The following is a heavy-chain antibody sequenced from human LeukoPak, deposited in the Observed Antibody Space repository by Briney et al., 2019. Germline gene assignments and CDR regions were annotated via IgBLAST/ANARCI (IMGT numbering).Heavy chain of an antibody. D-gene: IGHD6-13*01. V-gene: IGHV4-30-4*01. CDR3: AREHIAAAGPNYYYYYGMDV. J-gene: IGHJ6*02. CDR2: IYYSGST. CDR1: GGSISSGDYY. Sequence: SQTLSLTCTVSGGSISSGDYYWSWIRQPPGKGLEWIGYIYYSGSTYYNPSLKSRVTISVDTSKNQFSLKLSSVTAADTAVYYCAREHIAAAGPNYYYYYGMDVWGQGTTVTVSS.